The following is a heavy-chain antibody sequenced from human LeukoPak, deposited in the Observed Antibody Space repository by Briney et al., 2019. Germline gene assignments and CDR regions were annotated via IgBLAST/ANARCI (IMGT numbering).Heavy chain of an antibody. Sequence: GGSLRLSCAASGFTFSSYAMSWVRQAPGKGLEWVSAISGSGGTTYYAAAKKRRSIITENTSKNTLYQIINSLGAEDAAVYYGAKDRDSSSWLVFDIWGQGTMVTVSS. J-gene: IGHJ3*02. V-gene: IGHV3-23*01. CDR3: AKDRDSSSWLVFDI. CDR2: ISGSGGTT. CDR1: GFTFSSYA. D-gene: IGHD6-13*01.